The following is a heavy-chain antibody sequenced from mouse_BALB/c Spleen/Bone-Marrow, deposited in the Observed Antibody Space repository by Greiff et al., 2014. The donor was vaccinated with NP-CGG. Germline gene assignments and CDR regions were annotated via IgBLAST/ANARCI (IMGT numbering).Heavy chain of an antibody. CDR3: ARSAYYGSSYGAMDY. V-gene: IGHV1-82*01. CDR1: GYAFSSSW. D-gene: IGHD1-1*01. CDR2: IYPGDGDT. Sequence: HVQLQQPGPELVKPGASVKISCTGSGYAFSSSWMNWVKQRPGQGLEWIGRIYPGDGDTNSNGRFKGKATLTADRSSNTAYMQLSSLTSVDSAVYFCARSAYYGSSYGAMDYWGQGTSVTVSS. J-gene: IGHJ4*01.